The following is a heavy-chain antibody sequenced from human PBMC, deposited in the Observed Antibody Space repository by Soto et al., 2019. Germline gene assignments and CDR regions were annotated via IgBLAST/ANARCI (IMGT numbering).Heavy chain of an antibody. CDR3: AREAFQQPFFDY. CDR2: IWYDGSNK. J-gene: IGHJ4*02. CDR1: GFTFSSYG. V-gene: IGHV3-33*01. Sequence: QVQVVESGGGVVQPGRSLRLSCAASGFTFSSYGMHWVRQAPGKGLEWVAVIWYDGSNKYYADSVKGRFTISRDNSKNTLYLQMNSLRAEDTAVYYCAREAFQQPFFDYWGQGTLVTVSS. D-gene: IGHD6-13*01.